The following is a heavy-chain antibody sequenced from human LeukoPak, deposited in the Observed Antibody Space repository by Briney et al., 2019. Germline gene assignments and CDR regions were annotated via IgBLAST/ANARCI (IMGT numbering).Heavy chain of an antibody. CDR1: GGSFSGYY. J-gene: IGHJ4*02. V-gene: IGHV4-34*01. CDR2: INHSGST. Sequence: PSETLSLTCAVYGGSFSGYYWSWIRQPPGKGLEWIGEINHSGSTNYNPSLKGRVTISVDTSKNQFSLKLSSVTAADTAVYYCARDQPEGYYFDYWGQGTLVTVSS. CDR3: ARDQPEGYYFDY.